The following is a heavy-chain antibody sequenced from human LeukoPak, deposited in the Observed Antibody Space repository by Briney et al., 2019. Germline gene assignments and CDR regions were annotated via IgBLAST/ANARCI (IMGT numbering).Heavy chain of an antibody. CDR3: ARALGSSGYGWFDP. V-gene: IGHV4-31*03. CDR2: IYYSGST. J-gene: IGHJ5*02. CDR1: GGSISSGGYY. D-gene: IGHD3-22*01. Sequence: PSQTLSLTCTVSGGSISSGGYYWSWIRQHPGEGLEWIVNIYYSGSTYYNPSLKSRLTISVDTSKNQFSLKLSSVTAADTAVYYCARALGSSGYGWFDPWGQGTLVTVSS.